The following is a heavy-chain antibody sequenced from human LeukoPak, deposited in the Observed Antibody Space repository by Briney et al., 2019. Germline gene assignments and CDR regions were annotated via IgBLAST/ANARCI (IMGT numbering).Heavy chain of an antibody. V-gene: IGHV3-23*01. D-gene: IGHD3-22*01. CDR3: ARDAFYYYDSSGYPYDYYMDV. J-gene: IGHJ6*03. CDR2: ITGNGATT. CDR1: GFSFSNYG. Sequence: GGSLRLSCAASGFSFSNYGMNWVRQAPGKGLEWVSGITGNGATTYYADSVKGRFTISRDNAKNSLYLQMNSLRAEDTAVYYCARDAFYYYDSSGYPYDYYMDVWGKGTTVTVSS.